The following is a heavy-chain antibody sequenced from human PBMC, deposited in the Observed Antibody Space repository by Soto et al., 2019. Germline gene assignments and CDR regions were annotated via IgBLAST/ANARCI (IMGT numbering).Heavy chain of an antibody. CDR1: GFAFSSYS. CDR3: ARDRGPVIRFLEWFPMDV. D-gene: IGHD3-3*01. J-gene: IGHJ6*02. V-gene: IGHV3-48*02. CDR2: ISGSSSTI. Sequence: PGGSLRLSCAASGFAFSSYSMNWVRQAPGKGLEWVSYISGSSSTIFYADSVKGRFTISRDNAKNSLFLQMNSLRDEDTAVYCCARDRGPVIRFLEWFPMDVWGQGTTVTVSS.